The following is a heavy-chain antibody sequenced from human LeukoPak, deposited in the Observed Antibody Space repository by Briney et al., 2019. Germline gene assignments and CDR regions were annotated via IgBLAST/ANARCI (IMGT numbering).Heavy chain of an antibody. CDR1: GFTFSSYW. Sequence: PGGSLRLSCAASGFTFSSYWMHWVRQAPGKGLVWVSRINSDGSSTSYADSVKGRFTISRDNAKNTLYLQMNSLRAEDTAVYYCARGKSNYGDYVDYWGQGTLVTVSS. CDR2: INSDGSST. V-gene: IGHV3-74*01. CDR3: ARGKSNYGDYVDY. J-gene: IGHJ4*02. D-gene: IGHD4-17*01.